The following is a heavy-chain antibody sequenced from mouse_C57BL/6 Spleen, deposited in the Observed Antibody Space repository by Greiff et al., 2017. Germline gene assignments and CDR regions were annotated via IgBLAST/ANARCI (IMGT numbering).Heavy chain of an antibody. CDR1: GYSFTDYN. J-gene: IGHJ1*03. Sequence: VQLKQSGPELVKPGASVKISCKASGYSFTDYNMNWVKQSNGKSLEWIGVINPNYGTTSYNQKFKGKATLTVDQSSSTAYMQLNSLTSEDSAVYYGARSYYYGSSYDWYFDVWGTGTTVTVSS. V-gene: IGHV1-39*01. D-gene: IGHD1-1*01. CDR2: INPNYGTT. CDR3: ARSYYYGSSYDWYFDV.